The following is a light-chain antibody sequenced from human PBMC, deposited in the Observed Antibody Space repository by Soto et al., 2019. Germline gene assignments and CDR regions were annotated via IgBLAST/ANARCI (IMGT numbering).Light chain of an antibody. CDR2: AAS. J-gene: IGKJ5*01. CDR1: QSVFNNY. Sequence: EIALSQSPGTLSLSAGERATISCRASQSVFNNYLAWYQQKPGQAPRLLIYAASSRATDIPDRVSGIGSGTHFTLTISRLEPEDSAVYYCQQYGSSHPITFGQGTRLENK. V-gene: IGKV3-20*01. CDR3: QQYGSSHPIT.